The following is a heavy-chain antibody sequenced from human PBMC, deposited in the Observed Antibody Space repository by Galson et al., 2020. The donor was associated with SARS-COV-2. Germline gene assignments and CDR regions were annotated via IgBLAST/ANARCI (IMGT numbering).Heavy chain of an antibody. CDR1: GGPIGRGDYT. J-gene: IGHJ4*02. V-gene: IGHV4-31*03. D-gene: IGHD1-1*01. CDR3: ARLVTTTIAFDY. CDR2: ISYTANT. Sequence: SETLSPTCPVSGGPIGRGDYTWGWIRQHPGKGLECIAYISYTANTYYNPSFTSRVTLSIDTSRSQFSLQLTSVAAADTAVYFCARLVTTTIAFDYWGQGILVTVSS.